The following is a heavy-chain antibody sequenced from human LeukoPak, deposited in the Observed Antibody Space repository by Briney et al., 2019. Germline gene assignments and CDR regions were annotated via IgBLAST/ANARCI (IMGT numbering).Heavy chain of an antibody. Sequence: GESLKISCKGSGYSFTSYWIGWVRQMPGKGLEWMGIIYPGDSDTRYSPSFQGQVTISDDKSISTAYLQWSSLKASDTAMYYCASSPDILTGYPIPSYFDYWGQGTLVTVSS. V-gene: IGHV5-51*01. CDR1: GYSFTSYW. CDR3: ASSPDILTGYPIPSYFDY. CDR2: IYPGDSDT. D-gene: IGHD3-9*01. J-gene: IGHJ4*02.